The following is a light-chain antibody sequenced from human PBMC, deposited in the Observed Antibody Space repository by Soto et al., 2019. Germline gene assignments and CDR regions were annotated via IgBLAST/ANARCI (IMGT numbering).Light chain of an antibody. CDR1: SSDVGSYNL. Sequence: QSVLTQPASVSGSPGQSITISCTGTSSDVGSYNLVSWYQHYPGKAPKLMIYEGSKRPSGVSNRFSGSKSGNTASLTISGLQAEDEANYYCCSYAGSSTWVFGGGTKVTVL. J-gene: IGLJ2*01. V-gene: IGLV2-23*01. CDR3: CSYAGSSTWV. CDR2: EGS.